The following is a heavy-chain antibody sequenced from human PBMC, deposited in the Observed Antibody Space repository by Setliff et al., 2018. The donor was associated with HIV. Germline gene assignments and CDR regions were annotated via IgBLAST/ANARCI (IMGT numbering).Heavy chain of an antibody. CDR1: GGSIISGGYY. CDR2: IYTSGGV. D-gene: IGHD6-13*01. CDR3: ARWRHSSTWYMGFDP. Sequence: SETLSLTCNVSGGSIISGGYYWSWIRQPAGKGLEWIGRIYTSGGVTYTPSLESRVTISVDTSKNQFSLTLTSVTAADTAVYYCARWRHSSTWYMGFDPWGRGILVTVSS. V-gene: IGHV4-61*02. J-gene: IGHJ5*02.